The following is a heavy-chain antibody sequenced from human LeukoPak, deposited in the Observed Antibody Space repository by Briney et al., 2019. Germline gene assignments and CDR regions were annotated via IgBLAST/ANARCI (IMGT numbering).Heavy chain of an antibody. V-gene: IGHV3-23*01. Sequence: PGRSLRLSCAAAGLSLSSYDMTWVRQAPGRGLEWVSAISGSGDMTYYADSVKGRFTISRDKSKNTLYLQKNSLKAEDAAVYYCAKELEYSSSWADFDYWGQGTLVTVSS. J-gene: IGHJ4*02. CDR1: GLSLSSYD. CDR3: AKELEYSSSWADFDY. D-gene: IGHD6-13*01. CDR2: ISGSGDMT.